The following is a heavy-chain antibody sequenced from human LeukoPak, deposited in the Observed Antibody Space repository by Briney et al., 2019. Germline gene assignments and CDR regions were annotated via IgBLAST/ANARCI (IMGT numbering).Heavy chain of an antibody. Sequence: SETLSLTCTVSGGSFTSHYWSWIRQPSGKGLEWIGYYSGSTNYNPSLKSRATILADTSKNQFSLKLTSVTAADTAVYYCARDRYFDNWGQGILVTVSS. CDR2: YSGST. CDR1: GGSFTSHY. J-gene: IGHJ4*02. CDR3: ARDRYFDN. V-gene: IGHV4-59*11.